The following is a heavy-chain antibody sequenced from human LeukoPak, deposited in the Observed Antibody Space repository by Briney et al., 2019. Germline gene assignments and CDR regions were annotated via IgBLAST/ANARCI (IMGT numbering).Heavy chain of an antibody. D-gene: IGHD3-22*01. J-gene: IGHJ4*02. CDR3: ARVTGYMIEDSFDY. CDR2: TYYSGST. CDR1: SGSISSYY. V-gene: IGHV4-59*01. Sequence: PSETLSLTCTVSSGSISSYYWSWIRQPPGKGLEWIGYTYYSGSTNYNPSLKSRVTISVETSKNQFSLKLSSVTAADTAVYYCARVTGYMIEDSFDYWGQGTLVTVSS.